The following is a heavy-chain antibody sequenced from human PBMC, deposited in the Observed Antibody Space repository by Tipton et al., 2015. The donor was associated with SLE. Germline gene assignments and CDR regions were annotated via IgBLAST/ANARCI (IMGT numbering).Heavy chain of an antibody. CDR2: IYHSGST. J-gene: IGHJ4*02. CDR3: ARDGSSSVDY. Sequence: TLSLTCTVSGGSISSGSYYWGWIRQPPGKGLEWIGTIYHSGSTYYNPSLKSRVAISVDTSKNQFSLKLSSVTAADTAVYYCARDGSSSVDYWGQGTLVTVSS. V-gene: IGHV4-39*07. CDR1: GGSISSGSYY. D-gene: IGHD6-13*01.